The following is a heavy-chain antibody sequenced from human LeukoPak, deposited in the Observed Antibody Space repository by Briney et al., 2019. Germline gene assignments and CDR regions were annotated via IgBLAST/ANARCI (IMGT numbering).Heavy chain of an antibody. CDR2: ISSNGGST. D-gene: IGHD3-3*01. V-gene: IGHV3-64D*09. CDR3: VKAYYDFWSAYANWFDP. Sequence: GGSLRLSRSASGFTFSRYAMHWVRQAPGKGLEHVSVISSNGGSTYYADSVKGRFTISRDNSKNTLYLQMSSLRAEDTAVYYCVKAYYDFWSAYANWFDPWGQGTLVTVSS. CDR1: GFTFSRYA. J-gene: IGHJ5*02.